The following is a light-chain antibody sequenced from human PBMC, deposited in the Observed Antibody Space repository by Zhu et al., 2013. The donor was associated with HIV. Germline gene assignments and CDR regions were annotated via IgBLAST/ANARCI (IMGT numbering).Light chain of an antibody. CDR3: QQYGSSIT. V-gene: IGKV3-20*01. CDR1: QSVSSRY. J-gene: IGKJ4*01. Sequence: EIVLTQSPGTLSLSPGERATVSCRASQSVSSRYLAWYQQKPGQAPRLLIYGASNRAIGIPDRVSGSGSGRDFTLTISRLEPEDFAVYYCQQYGSSITFGGGTKVEIK. CDR2: GAS.